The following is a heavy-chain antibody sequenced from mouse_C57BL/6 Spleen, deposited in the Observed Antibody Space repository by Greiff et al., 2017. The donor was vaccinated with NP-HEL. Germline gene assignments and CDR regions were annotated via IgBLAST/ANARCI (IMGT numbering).Heavy chain of an antibody. CDR3: ARYHGNFFAY. Sequence: EVHLVESGGGLVQPGGSLSLSCAASGFTFTDYYMSWVRQPPGKGLEWLGFIRNKDNGYTSEYSASVKGRFTISADNSHSILYLQMNALRSEDSATYYCARYHGNFFAYWGQGTLVTVSA. J-gene: IGHJ3*01. V-gene: IGHV7-3*01. CDR1: GFTFTDYY. CDR2: IRNKDNGYTS. D-gene: IGHD2-1*01.